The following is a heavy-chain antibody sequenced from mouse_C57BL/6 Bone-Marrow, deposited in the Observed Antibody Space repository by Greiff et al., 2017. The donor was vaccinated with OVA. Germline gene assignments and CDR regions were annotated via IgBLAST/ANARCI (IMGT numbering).Heavy chain of an antibody. CDR2: IYPRSGNT. CDR1: GYTFTSYG. V-gene: IGHV1-81*01. D-gene: IGHD1-1*01. Sequence: QVTLKESGAELARPGASVKLSCKASGYTFTSYGISWVKQRTGQGLEWIGEIYPRSGNTYYNEKFKGKATLTADKSSSTAYMELRSLTSEDSAVYFCANYYYGSSLAYWGQGTLVTVSA. CDR3: ANYYYGSSLAY. J-gene: IGHJ3*01.